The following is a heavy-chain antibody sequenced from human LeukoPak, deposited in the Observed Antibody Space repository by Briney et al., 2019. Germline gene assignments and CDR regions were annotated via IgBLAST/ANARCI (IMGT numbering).Heavy chain of an antibody. CDR3: ARDIAAAGSRYYYYGMDV. V-gene: IGHV3-33*01. D-gene: IGHD6-13*01. J-gene: IGHJ6*02. CDR1: GFTFSSYG. CDR2: IWYDGSNK. Sequence: GGSLRLSCAASGFTFSSYGMHWVRQAPGKGLEWVAVIWYDGSNKYYADSVKGRFTISRDNSKNTLYLQMNSLRAEGTAVYYCARDIAAAGSRYYYYGMDVWGQGTTVTVSS.